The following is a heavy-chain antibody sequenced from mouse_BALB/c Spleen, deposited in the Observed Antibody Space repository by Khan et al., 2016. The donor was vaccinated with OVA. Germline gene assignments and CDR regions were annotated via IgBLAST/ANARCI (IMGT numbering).Heavy chain of an antibody. Sequence: QVRLQQSGPELVKPGASVKMSCKASGYTFTDYVINWVKQRSGQDLEWIGEIYPGSGNSYYSEKFKGKATLTADKSSSTAYMQLSSLTFEDSAVYFCAKNYASWFAYWGQGTLVTVSA. CDR3: AKNYASWFAY. D-gene: IGHD1-1*02. CDR2: IYPGSGNS. CDR1: GYTFTDYV. J-gene: IGHJ3*01. V-gene: IGHV1-81*01.